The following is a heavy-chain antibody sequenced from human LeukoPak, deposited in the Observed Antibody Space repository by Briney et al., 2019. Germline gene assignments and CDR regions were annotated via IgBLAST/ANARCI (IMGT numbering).Heavy chain of an antibody. CDR1: GFTFTSSA. Sequence: SVKVSCKASGFTFTSSAVQWVRQARGQRLEWIGWIVVGSGNTNYAQKFQERVTITRDMSTSTAYMELSSLRSEDTAVYYCAAPGYCSSTSCRPYQHWGQGTLVTVSS. CDR2: IVVGSGNT. V-gene: IGHV1-58*01. D-gene: IGHD2-2*01. J-gene: IGHJ1*01. CDR3: AAPGYCSSTSCRPYQH.